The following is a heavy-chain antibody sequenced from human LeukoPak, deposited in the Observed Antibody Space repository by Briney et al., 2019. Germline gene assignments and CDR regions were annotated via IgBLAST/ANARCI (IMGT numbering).Heavy chain of an antibody. D-gene: IGHD2-2*01. CDR1: VYTFSNYG. Sequence: ASVNVSCKASVYTFSNYGFNWVRQAPGQGLEWMGGISTYNGNTLYAQKFQGRVTMTTDTSTTTAYMELRSLRSDGTAVYYCARIGCSSTSCYGNSVDPWGQGTLVTVSS. CDR3: ARIGCSSTSCYGNSVDP. CDR2: ISTYNGNT. V-gene: IGHV1-18*01. J-gene: IGHJ5*02.